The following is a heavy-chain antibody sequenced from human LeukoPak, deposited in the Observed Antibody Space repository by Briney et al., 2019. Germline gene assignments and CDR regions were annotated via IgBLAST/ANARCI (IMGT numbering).Heavy chain of an antibody. CDR1: GGSISSSSYY. CDR3: ARHLSITGTTGFDY. D-gene: IGHD1-20*01. CDR2: IYYSGST. J-gene: IGHJ4*02. V-gene: IGHV4-39*01. Sequence: PSETLSLTCTVSGGSISSSSYYWGWIRQPPGKGLEWIGSIYYSGSTYYNPSLKSRVTISVDTSKNQFSLKLSSVTAADTAVYYCARHLSITGTTGFDYWGQGTLVTVSP.